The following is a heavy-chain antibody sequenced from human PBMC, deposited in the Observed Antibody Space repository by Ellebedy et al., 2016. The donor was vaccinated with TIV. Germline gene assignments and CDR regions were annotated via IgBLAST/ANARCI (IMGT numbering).Heavy chain of an antibody. V-gene: IGHV1-69*13. CDR3: ARGPSIAAPVAMNY. D-gene: IGHD6-6*01. J-gene: IGHJ4*02. Sequence: ASVKVSCKTSGYTFTHYFIHWVRQAPGQGLEWMGGINPIFGTANYARKFQGRITITADASTSTAHLELSSLRSEDTAVYYCARGPSIAAPVAMNYWGQGTLVTVSS. CDR2: INPIFGTA. CDR1: GYTFTHYF.